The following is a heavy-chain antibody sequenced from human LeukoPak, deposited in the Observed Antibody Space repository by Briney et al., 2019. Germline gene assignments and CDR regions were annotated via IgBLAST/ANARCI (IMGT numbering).Heavy chain of an antibody. Sequence: SETLSLTCAVSGGSLSSYYWSWVRQPAGEGLEWVLRISTSGSTNYNASLTSRVSMSVDTSKNQFSLKLSSVPAADTAVYYCARSKRYPPPRAYCSSTSCSNASYYYYYMDVWGKRTTVTVSS. V-gene: IGHV4-59*10. J-gene: IGHJ6*03. D-gene: IGHD2-2*01. CDR1: GGSLSSYY. CDR2: ISTSGST. CDR3: ARSKRYPPPRAYCSSTSCSNASYYYYYMDV.